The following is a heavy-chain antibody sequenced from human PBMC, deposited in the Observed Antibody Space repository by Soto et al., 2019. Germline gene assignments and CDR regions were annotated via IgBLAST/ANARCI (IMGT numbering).Heavy chain of an antibody. CDR3: ARDLGGSAY. J-gene: IGHJ4*02. Sequence: ASVKVSCKASGYTFTGHYIYCVRQAPGQGLEWMGWINPNSGDTNYAQNFQGRVTMTGDTSISTAYLELSRLTSDDTAMYYCARDLGGSAYWGQGTLVTVSS. D-gene: IGHD3-10*01. CDR1: GYTFTGHY. CDR2: INPNSGDT. V-gene: IGHV1-2*02.